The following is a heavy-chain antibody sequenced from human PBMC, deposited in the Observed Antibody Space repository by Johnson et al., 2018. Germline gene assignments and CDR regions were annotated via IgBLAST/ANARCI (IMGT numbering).Heavy chain of an antibody. Sequence: VQLVQSGGGLAQPGRSLRLSCTASGFRFDDYAMHWVRQAPGKGLEWVSGISWNSGSIGYADSVKGRFSISRDSAKNSLYLQMNSLRPEDTALYYCAKDYYSSGYASQECGQGTLVIVSS. J-gene: IGHJ1*01. CDR3: AKDYYSSGYASQE. CDR2: ISWNSGSI. D-gene: IGHD3-22*01. V-gene: IGHV3-9*01. CDR1: GFRFDDYA.